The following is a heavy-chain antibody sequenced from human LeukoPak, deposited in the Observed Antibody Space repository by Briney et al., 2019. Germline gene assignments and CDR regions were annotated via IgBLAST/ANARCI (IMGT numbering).Heavy chain of an antibody. D-gene: IGHD3-10*01. CDR1: GGTFSSYA. Sequence: ASVKVSCKASGGTFSSYAISWVRQAPGQGLEWMGGIIPIFGTANYAQKFQGRVTITADESTSTAYMELSSLRSEDTAVYYCARDLGVRGVIFGAPMDVWGQGTTVTVSS. J-gene: IGHJ6*02. V-gene: IGHV1-69*13. CDR3: ARDLGVRGVIFGAPMDV. CDR2: IIPIFGTA.